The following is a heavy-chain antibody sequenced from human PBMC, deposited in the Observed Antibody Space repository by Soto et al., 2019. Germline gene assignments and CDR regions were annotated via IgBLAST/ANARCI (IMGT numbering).Heavy chain of an antibody. CDR2: INHSGST. CDR3: ARATPAGSADV. D-gene: IGHD2-2*01. CDR1: GGSFSGYY. Sequence: PSETLSLTCAVYGGSFSGYYWSWIRQPPGKGLEWIGEINHSGSTNYNPSLKSRVTISVDTSKNQFSLRLNSVTAADTAVYCGARATPAGSADVWGQGTLVTVAS. J-gene: IGHJ4*02. V-gene: IGHV4-34*01.